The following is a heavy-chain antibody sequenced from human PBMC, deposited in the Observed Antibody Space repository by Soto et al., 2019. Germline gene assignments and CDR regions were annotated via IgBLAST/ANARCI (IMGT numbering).Heavy chain of an antibody. Sequence: VVSRILACLSSVFTFVRYNIQWVRQAAVNWLEWVGYVTTSVDTVFYAYSVEGRFAISRDVATNSVHLQMHSLRDEDTAVYYCVTEEASGSSGLNYYSYYNGMEVWGQGTTVTVSS. J-gene: IGHJ6*02. D-gene: IGHD3-10*01. CDR2: VTTSVDTV. V-gene: IGHV3-48*02. CDR1: VFTFVRYN. CDR3: VTEEASGSSGLNYYSYYNGMEV.